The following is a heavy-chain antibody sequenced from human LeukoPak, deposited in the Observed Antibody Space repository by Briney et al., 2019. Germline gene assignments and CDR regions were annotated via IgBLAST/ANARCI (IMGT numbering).Heavy chain of an antibody. CDR1: GYTFTSYG. CDR2: ISAYNGNT. J-gene: IGHJ4*02. V-gene: IGHV1-18*01. Sequence: ASVKVPCKASGYTFTSYGISWVRQAPGQGLEWMGWISAYNGNTNYAQKLQGRVTMTTDTSTSTAYMELRSLRSDDTAVYYCARTSWSGSYDRSDYWGQGTLVTVSS. D-gene: IGHD1-26*01. CDR3: ARTSWSGSYDRSDY.